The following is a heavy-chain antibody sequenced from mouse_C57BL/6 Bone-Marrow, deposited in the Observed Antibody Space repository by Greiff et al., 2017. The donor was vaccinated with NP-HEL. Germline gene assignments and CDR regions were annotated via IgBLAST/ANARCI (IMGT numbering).Heavy chain of an antibody. V-gene: IGHV1-12*01. D-gene: IGHD1-1*01. Sequence: SGAELVRPGASVKMSCKASGYTFTSYNMHWVKQTPRKGLEWIGAIYPGNGDTSYNQKFKGKATLTVDKSSSTAYMQLSSLTSEDSAVYFCARWDYGSSGFAYWGQGTLVTVSA. CDR1: GYTFTSYN. J-gene: IGHJ3*01. CDR2: IYPGNGDT. CDR3: ARWDYGSSGFAY.